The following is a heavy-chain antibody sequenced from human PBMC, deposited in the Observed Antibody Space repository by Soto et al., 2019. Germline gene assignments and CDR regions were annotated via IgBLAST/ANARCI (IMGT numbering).Heavy chain of an antibody. CDR1: GGSFSGYY. D-gene: IGHD2-15*01. J-gene: IGHJ6*02. V-gene: IGHV4-34*01. Sequence: SETLSLTCAVYGGSFSGYYWSWIRQPPGKGLEWIGEINHSGSTNYNPSLQSRVTISVDTSKNQFSLKLSSVTAADTAVYYCARGHYCSGGSCYYYYYYGMDVWGQGTTVTVSS. CDR2: INHSGST. CDR3: ARGHYCSGGSCYYYYYYGMDV.